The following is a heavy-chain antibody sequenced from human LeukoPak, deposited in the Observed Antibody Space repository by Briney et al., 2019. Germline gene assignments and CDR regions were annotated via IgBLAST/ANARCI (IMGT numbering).Heavy chain of an antibody. CDR2: IYSGGST. CDR3: ARDPYSSGWYDY. CDR1: GFTFSNAW. D-gene: IGHD6-19*01. V-gene: IGHV3-66*01. J-gene: IGHJ4*02. Sequence: GGSLRLSCAASGFTFSNAWMSWVRQAPGKGLEWVSVIYSGGSTYYADSVKGRFTISRDNSKNTLYLQMNSLRAEDTAVYYCARDPYSSGWYDYWGQGTLVTVSS.